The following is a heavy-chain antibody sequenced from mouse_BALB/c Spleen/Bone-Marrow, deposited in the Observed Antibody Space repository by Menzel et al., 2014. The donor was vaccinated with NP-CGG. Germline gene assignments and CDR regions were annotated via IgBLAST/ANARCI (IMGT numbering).Heavy chain of an antibody. CDR1: GFTFSSYT. J-gene: IGHJ4*01. Sequence: DVMLVESGGGLVQPGGSLKLSCAASGFTFSSYTMSWVRQTPEKRLGWVTYISNGGVSTYYADAVKGRFTISRDNAKNTLYLQMSSLKSEDTAMYYCTRDGYDVGGAMDYWGQGTSVTVSS. CDR3: TRDGYDVGGAMDY. V-gene: IGHV5-12-2*01. D-gene: IGHD2-2*01. CDR2: ISNGGVST.